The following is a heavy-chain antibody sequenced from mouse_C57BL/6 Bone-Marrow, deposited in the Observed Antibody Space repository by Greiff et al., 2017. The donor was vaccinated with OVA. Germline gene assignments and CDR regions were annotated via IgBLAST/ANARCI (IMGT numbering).Heavy chain of an antibody. Sequence: EVKLMESGPELVKPGASVKMSCKASGYAFTDYNMHWVKQSHGKSLEWIGYINPNNGGTSYNQKFKGKATLTVNKSSSTAYMELRSLTSEDSAVYYCARGAVVANFDYWGQGTTLTVSS. J-gene: IGHJ2*01. CDR1: GYAFTDYN. CDR3: ARGAVVANFDY. CDR2: INPNNGGT. V-gene: IGHV1-22*01. D-gene: IGHD1-1*01.